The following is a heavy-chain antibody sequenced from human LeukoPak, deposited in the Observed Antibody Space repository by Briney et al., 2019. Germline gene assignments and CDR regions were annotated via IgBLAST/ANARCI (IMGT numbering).Heavy chain of an antibody. CDR3: ARAPTYYDILTGFTHYYYYYMDV. J-gene: IGHJ6*03. D-gene: IGHD3-9*01. V-gene: IGHV4-30-2*01. CDR2: IYHSGST. Sequence: SETLSLTCTVSGGSISSGGYYWSWIRQPPGKGLEWIGYIYHSGSTYYNPSLKSRVTISVDRSKNQFSLKLSSVTAADTAVYYCARAPTYYDILTGFTHYYYYYMDVWGKGTTVTVSS. CDR1: GGSISSGGYY.